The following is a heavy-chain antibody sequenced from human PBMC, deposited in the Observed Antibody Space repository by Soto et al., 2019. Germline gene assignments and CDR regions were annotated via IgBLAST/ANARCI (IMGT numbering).Heavy chain of an antibody. D-gene: IGHD2-2*01. CDR2: ISANGYTQ. CDR1: GFTFSTFA. Sequence: QVQLVESGGGVVQPGRSLRLSCSASGFTFSTFAIHWVRQAPGTGLEWVAAISANGYTQFYGLSVKGRFIISRDYSGNTVYLQMNSVRVEDTALYSCVRDTAEDCRSDNCYVPLQHWGQGTLVTVSS. CDR3: VRDTAEDCRSDNCYVPLQH. V-gene: IGHV3-30*04. J-gene: IGHJ1*01.